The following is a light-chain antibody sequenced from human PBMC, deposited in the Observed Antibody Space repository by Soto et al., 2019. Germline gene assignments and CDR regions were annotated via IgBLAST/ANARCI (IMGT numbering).Light chain of an antibody. V-gene: IGKV1-9*01. CDR3: KNFTSFPTP. Sequence: DIQLTQSPSFLSASVGDRVTITCRASQGISSYLAWYQQKPGKAPELLIYAASTLQSGVPSRFSGSGSGTELPPTFRGRQPEDLQTNSVKNFTSFPTPSGKGTQLRLN. CDR1: QGISSY. CDR2: AAS. J-gene: IGKJ5*01.